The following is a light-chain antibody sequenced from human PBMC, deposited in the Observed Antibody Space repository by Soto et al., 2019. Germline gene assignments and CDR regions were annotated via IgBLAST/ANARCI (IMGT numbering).Light chain of an antibody. CDR2: GAS. Sequence: EIVLTQSPGTLSLSPGERATLSCRASQSFSRSYLAWYQQKPGQAPRLLIYGASSMSTGIPDRFSGSGSGTDFTLTISRLEPEDFAVYYCQQYGSSPWTFGQGTKVEIK. V-gene: IGKV3-20*01. CDR3: QQYGSSPWT. CDR1: QSFSRSY. J-gene: IGKJ1*01.